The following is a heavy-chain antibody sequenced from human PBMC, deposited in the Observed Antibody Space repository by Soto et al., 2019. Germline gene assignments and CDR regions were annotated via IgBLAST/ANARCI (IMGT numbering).Heavy chain of an antibody. CDR1: GGSVSSSSYY. J-gene: IGHJ5*02. CDR3: ARGPQIVVVPAAIRWFDP. CDR2: VYHSGST. V-gene: IGHV4-39*07. D-gene: IGHD2-2*01. Sequence: SETLSLTCTVSGGSVSSSSYYWGWVRQPPGKGLEWIGGVYHSGSTNYNPSLESRVTISVDTSKNQFSLKLSSVTAADTAVYYCARGPQIVVVPAAIRWFDPWGQGTLVTVSS.